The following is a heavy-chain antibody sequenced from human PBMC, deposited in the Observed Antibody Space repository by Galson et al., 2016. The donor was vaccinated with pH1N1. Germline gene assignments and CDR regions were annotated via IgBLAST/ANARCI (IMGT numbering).Heavy chain of an antibody. V-gene: IGHV3-30*02. CDR2: IRPDGSAK. J-gene: IGHJ5*02. CDR3: AKDVSGELIPSRIDL. Sequence: SLRLPCAVSGFTFRRYGLHWVRQAPRMGLEWLTFIRPDGSAKFYADSVKGRFSISRDNSTNVLYMEMNSLRPEDTAVYYCAKDVSGELIPSRIDLWGQGTLVTVSS. D-gene: IGHD3-10*02. CDR1: GFTFRRYG.